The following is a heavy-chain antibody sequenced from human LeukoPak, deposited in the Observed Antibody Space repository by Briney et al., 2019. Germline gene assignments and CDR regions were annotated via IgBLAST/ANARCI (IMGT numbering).Heavy chain of an antibody. Sequence: GGSLRPSCAAAGFIFSSYAMSWVRQPPGGVVGWVSAISGSGGSTYYTDSVNGPFTISRDNTKNTLYLKMNRPRAEDTAVYYCAKDTVTPFVFDYWGQGTLVTVSS. J-gene: IGHJ4*02. CDR3: AKDTVTPFVFDY. V-gene: IGHV3-23*01. CDR1: GFIFSSYA. D-gene: IGHD4-17*01. CDR2: ISGSGGST.